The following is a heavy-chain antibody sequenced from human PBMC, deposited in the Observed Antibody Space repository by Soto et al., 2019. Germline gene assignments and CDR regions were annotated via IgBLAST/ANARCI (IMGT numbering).Heavy chain of an antibody. CDR2: IYYSGST. CDR3: ARYYDILTAFDY. J-gene: IGHJ4*02. D-gene: IGHD3-9*01. CDR1: GGSISSSSYY. Sequence: QLQLQESGPGLVKPSETLSLTCTVSGGSISSSSYYWGWIRQPPGKGLEWIGSIYYSGSTYYNPSLKSRVTISVDTSKNQFSLKLSSVTAADTAVYYCARYYDILTAFDYWGQGTLVTVSS. V-gene: IGHV4-39*01.